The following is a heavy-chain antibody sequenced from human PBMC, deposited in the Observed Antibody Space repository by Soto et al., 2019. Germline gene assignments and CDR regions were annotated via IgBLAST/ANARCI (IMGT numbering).Heavy chain of an antibody. J-gene: IGHJ6*02. CDR2: IYHSGST. D-gene: IGHD2-15*01. Sequence: QVQLQESGPGLVKPSGTLSLTCAVSGGSISSSNWWSWVRQPPGKGLEWIGEIYHSGSTTYNPSLKSRVPISVDKSKNQFSLKLSSVTAADTAVYYCARESIRTVVVVAADYYGMDVWGQGTTVTVSS. V-gene: IGHV4-4*02. CDR1: GGSISSSNW. CDR3: ARESIRTVVVVAADYYGMDV.